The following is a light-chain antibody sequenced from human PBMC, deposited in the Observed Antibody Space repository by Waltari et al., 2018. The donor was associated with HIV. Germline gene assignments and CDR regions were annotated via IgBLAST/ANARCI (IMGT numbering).Light chain of an antibody. V-gene: IGKV2-30*01. CDR3: MQGTHWPIT. Sequence: VVVTQSPLSLPVSLGQPASISCNSSQSLLYSDGNTYLNWFHQRPGQSPRRLIYRVSNRDSGVPDRFSGSGSGTDFTLKISRGEAEDVGVYYCMQGTHWPITFGQGTRLEIK. CDR1: QSLLYSDGNTY. CDR2: RVS. J-gene: IGKJ5*01.